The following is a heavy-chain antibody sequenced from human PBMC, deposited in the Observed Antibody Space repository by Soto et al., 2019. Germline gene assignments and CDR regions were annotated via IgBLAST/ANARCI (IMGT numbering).Heavy chain of an antibody. Sequence: EVQLVESGGDLVKPGGSLRLSCAASGFTFSNAWMTWVRQAPGKGLEWIGRIKSKTDGGTVYYAAAVKGGFTISRDDSKNTVYLQMNSLKTEDTAVYYCTTTGTIDHWGQGTMVTVSS. CDR3: TTTGTIDH. CDR2: IKSKTDGGTV. CDR1: GFTFSNAW. D-gene: IGHD1-1*01. J-gene: IGHJ4*02. V-gene: IGHV3-15*01.